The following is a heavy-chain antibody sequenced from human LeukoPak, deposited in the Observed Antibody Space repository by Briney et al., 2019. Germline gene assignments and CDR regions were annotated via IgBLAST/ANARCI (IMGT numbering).Heavy chain of an antibody. CDR3: ARHYGP. CDR1: GGSLRGSYYC. V-gene: IGHV4-39*01. CDR2: IYDSGST. Sequence: SETLSLTCTVPGGSLRGSYYCLGWIRLPPGKGLEWIGSIYDSGSTYYNPSLKSRVTISVDTSKNQFSLKLNSVTAADTAVYYCARHYGPWGQGTLVTVSS. J-gene: IGHJ5*02. D-gene: IGHD3-10*01.